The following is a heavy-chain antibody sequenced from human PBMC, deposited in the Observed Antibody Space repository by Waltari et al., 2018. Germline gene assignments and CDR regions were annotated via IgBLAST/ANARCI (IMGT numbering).Heavy chain of an antibody. D-gene: IGHD3-10*01. J-gene: IGHJ3*02. CDR2: IYYSGST. CDR3: ARQWYYYGSGSYLNPGRGAFDI. Sequence: QLQLQESGPGLVKPSETLSLTCTVSGGSISSSSYYWGWIRQPPGKGLEWIGSIYYSGSTYYNPSLKSRVTISVDTSKNQFSLKLSSVTAADTAVYYCARQWYYYGSGSYLNPGRGAFDIWGQGTMVTVSS. V-gene: IGHV4-39*07. CDR1: GGSISSSSYY.